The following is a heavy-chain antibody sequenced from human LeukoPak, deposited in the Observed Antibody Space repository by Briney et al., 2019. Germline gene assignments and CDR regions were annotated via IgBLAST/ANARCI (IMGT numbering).Heavy chain of an antibody. D-gene: IGHD3-10*01. CDR1: GYTFTSYG. CDR2: ISAYNGNT. CDR3: ARAYGSGSYYKFDY. Sequence: ASVKVSCKASGYTFTSYGISWVRHAPGQGHEWMGWISAYNGNTNYAQKLQGRVTMTTDTSTSTAYMELRSLRSDDTAVYYCARAYGSGSYYKFDYWGQGTLVTVSS. J-gene: IGHJ4*02. V-gene: IGHV1-18*01.